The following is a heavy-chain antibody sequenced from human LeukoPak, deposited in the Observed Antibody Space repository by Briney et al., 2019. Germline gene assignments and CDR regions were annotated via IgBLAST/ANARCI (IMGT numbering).Heavy chain of an antibody. CDR2: ISHSGSEK. Sequence: GGSLRLSCAASGFTFSDYGLHWVRQAPGKGLEWVALISHSGSEKYYADSVEGRFTISRDNSRNTLYLQMNSLSVEDTAFYYCAKDLANSWTIDYWGQGTLVTVSS. D-gene: IGHD1-1*01. CDR3: AKDLANSWTIDY. CDR1: GFTFSDYG. V-gene: IGHV3-30*18. J-gene: IGHJ4*02.